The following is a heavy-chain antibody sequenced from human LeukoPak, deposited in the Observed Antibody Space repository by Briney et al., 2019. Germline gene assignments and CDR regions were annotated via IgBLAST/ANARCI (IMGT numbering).Heavy chain of an antibody. D-gene: IGHD5-24*01. CDR2: IYSGGST. CDR3: ARDGGYNYAFDI. J-gene: IGHJ3*02. Sequence: GGSLRLSCAASGFTFSSYAMSWVRQAPGKGLEWVSVIYSGGSTYYADSVKGRFTISRDNSKNTLYLQMNSLRAEDTAVYYCARDGGYNYAFDIWGQGTMVTVSS. CDR1: GFTFSSYA. V-gene: IGHV3-66*01.